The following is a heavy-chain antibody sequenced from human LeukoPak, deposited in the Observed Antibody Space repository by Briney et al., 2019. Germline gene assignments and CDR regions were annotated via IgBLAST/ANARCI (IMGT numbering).Heavy chain of an antibody. J-gene: IGHJ4*02. CDR2: ISIDGTNY. CDR1: GFAFNMYP. CDR3: ARGLSDSPPTLDY. V-gene: IGHV3-30-3*01. D-gene: IGHD2-21*01. Sequence: PGGSLRLSCAASGFAFNMYPLHWVRQAPGKGLEWVAVISIDGTNYLDANPVKGRFTISRDNSKNTVYLQMNSLGPEDTAIYFCARGLSDSPPTLDYWGQGTLVAVSS.